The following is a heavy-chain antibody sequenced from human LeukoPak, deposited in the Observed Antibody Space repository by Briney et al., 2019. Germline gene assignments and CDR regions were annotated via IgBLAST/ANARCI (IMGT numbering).Heavy chain of an antibody. CDR1: GFSFSNNP. D-gene: IGHD2-2*01. Sequence: GGSLRLSCASSGFSFSNNPMHWVRQAPGRGLEWVAVSSSDGNNEYYANSVKGRFTISRDNAENSLYLQVNSLRAEDTAVYYCAKFNTIPGHALDICGRGTVVTVSS. V-gene: IGHV3-30*07. J-gene: IGHJ3*02. CDR3: AKFNTIPGHALDI. CDR2: SSSDGNNE.